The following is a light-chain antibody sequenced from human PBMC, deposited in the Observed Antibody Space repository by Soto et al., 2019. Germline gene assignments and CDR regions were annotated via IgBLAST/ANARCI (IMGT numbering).Light chain of an antibody. V-gene: IGKV3-20*01. CDR1: QSVSSSS. J-gene: IGKJ1*01. CDR2: GAS. Sequence: EIVLTQSPGTLSLSPGERATLSCRASQSVSSSSLAWYQQKPGQAPRLLIYGASSRATGIPDRFSGSGSGTDFPLTISRVEPEDFAVYYCQQSGSSSWTFGQGTKVEIK. CDR3: QQSGSSSWT.